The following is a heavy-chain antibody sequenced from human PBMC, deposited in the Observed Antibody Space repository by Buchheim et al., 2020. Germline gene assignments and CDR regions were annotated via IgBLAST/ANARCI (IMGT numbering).Heavy chain of an antibody. Sequence: QVQLQQWGAGLLKPSETLSLTCAVYGGSFSGYYWSWIRQPPGKGLEWIGEINHTGNTNYNPSLKSRVTISVDTSKNQFSLKLSSVTAADTAVYYCARGYRSGGYSVRWGYWGQGTL. V-gene: IGHV4-34*01. CDR1: GGSFSGYY. J-gene: IGHJ4*02. D-gene: IGHD3-22*01. CDR3: ARGYRSGGYSVRWGY. CDR2: INHTGNT.